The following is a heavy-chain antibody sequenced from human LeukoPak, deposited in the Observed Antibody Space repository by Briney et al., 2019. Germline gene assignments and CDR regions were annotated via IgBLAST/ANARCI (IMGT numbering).Heavy chain of an antibody. D-gene: IGHD7-27*01. V-gene: IGHV3-53*01. CDR3: ARASWGYDFDC. CDR1: GFNVSSKY. J-gene: IGHJ4*02. Sequence: GGSLRLSCAASGFNVSSKYMSRVRQAPGKGLEWVSVIYSGGTTYYADSVKGRFTISRDNSKNTLYLQMNSLRVDDTAVYYCARASWGYDFDCWGQGTLVTVSS. CDR2: IYSGGTT.